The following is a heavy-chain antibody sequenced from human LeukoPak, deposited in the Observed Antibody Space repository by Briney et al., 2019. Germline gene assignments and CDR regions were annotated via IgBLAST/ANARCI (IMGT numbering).Heavy chain of an antibody. V-gene: IGHV3-30*02. CDR3: AKDRGYYDSSGYDGFEY. Sequence: PGGSLRLSCAASGFTFSSYGMHWVRQAPGKGLEWVAFIRYDGSNKYYADSVKGRFTISRDSSKNTLYLQMNSLRAEDTAVYYCAKDRGYYDSSGYDGFEYWGQGTLVTVSS. CDR2: IRYDGSNK. D-gene: IGHD3-22*01. J-gene: IGHJ4*02. CDR1: GFTFSSYG.